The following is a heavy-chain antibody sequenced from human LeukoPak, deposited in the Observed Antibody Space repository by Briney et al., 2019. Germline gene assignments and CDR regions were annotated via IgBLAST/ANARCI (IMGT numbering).Heavy chain of an antibody. CDR2: INPSGGST. J-gene: IGHJ4*02. D-gene: IGHD6-13*01. CDR1: GYTFTTYY. CDR3: ARDVGSSSWYFDY. V-gene: IGHV1-46*01. Sequence: ASVKVSCXASGYTFTTYYMYWVRQAPGQGLEWMAMINPSGGSTTYAQKFQGRVTMTRDTSTSTVYMELSSLRSEDTAVYYCARDVGSSSWYFDYWGQGTLVTVSS.